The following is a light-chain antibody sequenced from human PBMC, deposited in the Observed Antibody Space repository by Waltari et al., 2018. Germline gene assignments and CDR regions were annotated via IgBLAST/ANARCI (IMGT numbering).Light chain of an antibody. CDR2: DNK. V-gene: IGLV1-40*01. J-gene: IGLJ3*02. CDR3: QSYDSSLSAWV. Sequence: QSVLTQPPSVSGAPGQGVTISCTGSSSNIGTGYDVHWYQQFPGTAPKFLIYDNKYRPSGVPDRFSGSKSGTSASLAITGLQAEDEAHYYCQSYDSSLSAWVFGGGTKLTVL. CDR1: SSNIGTGYD.